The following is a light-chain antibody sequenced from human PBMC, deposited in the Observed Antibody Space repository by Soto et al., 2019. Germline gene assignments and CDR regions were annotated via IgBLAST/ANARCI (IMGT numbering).Light chain of an antibody. CDR3: QQYNNWFT. CDR2: AAS. V-gene: IGKV3-15*01. J-gene: IGKJ4*01. CDR1: QSVSSN. Sequence: EIVMTQSPATLSVSPGERATLTCRASQSVSSNLAWYQQKPGQAPRLLIYAASTKSTGIPAWFSGSGSGTVFTITISSLQSEDFAVYYCQQYNNWFTFGGGTKVEIK.